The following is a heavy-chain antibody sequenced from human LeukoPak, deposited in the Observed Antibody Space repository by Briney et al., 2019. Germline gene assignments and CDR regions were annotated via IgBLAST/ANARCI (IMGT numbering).Heavy chain of an antibody. CDR3: ARDREVSSSWYNWFDP. CDR2: INPNSGGT. CDR1: GYTFTGYY. Sequence: ASVKVSCNASGYTFTGYYMHWVRQAPGQGLEWMGWINPNSGGTNYAQKFQGRVTMTRDTSISTAYMELSRLRSDDTAVYYCARDREVSSSWYNWFDPWGQGTLVTVSS. V-gene: IGHV1-2*02. D-gene: IGHD6-13*01. J-gene: IGHJ5*02.